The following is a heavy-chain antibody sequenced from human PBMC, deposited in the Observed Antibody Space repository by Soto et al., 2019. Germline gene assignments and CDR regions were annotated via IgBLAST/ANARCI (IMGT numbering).Heavy chain of an antibody. V-gene: IGHV4-59*08. D-gene: IGHD1-26*01. CDR1: GGSISSYY. CDR2: ISDSGST. Sequence: PSETLSLTCTVSGGSISSYYWSWNRQPPGKGLEWIGYISDSGSTNYNPSLKSRVTISVDMSRNQFSLKLNSLIAADTAVYYCARLSSGGYYTMAYWGQGTLVTVSS. J-gene: IGHJ4*01. CDR3: ARLSSGGYYTMAY.